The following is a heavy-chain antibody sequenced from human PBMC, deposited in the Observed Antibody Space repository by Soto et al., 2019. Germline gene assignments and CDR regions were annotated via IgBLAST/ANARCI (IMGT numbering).Heavy chain of an antibody. CDR1: GFTFSSYS. J-gene: IGHJ4*02. D-gene: IGHD4-17*01. Sequence: GGSLRLSCAASGFTFSSYSMNWVRQAPGKGLEWVSSISSSSSYIYYADSVKGRFTISRDNAKNSLYLQMNSLRAEDTAVYYCARGDYGDSLDYYFDYWGQGTLVTVSS. CDR3: ARGDYGDSLDYYFDY. CDR2: ISSSSSYI. V-gene: IGHV3-21*01.